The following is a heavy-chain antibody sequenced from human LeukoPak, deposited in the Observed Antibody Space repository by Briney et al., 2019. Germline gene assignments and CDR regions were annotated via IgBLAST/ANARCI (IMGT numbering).Heavy chain of an antibody. CDR1: GFTFSSYS. J-gene: IGHJ4*02. CDR3: ARNPSRRFDC. V-gene: IGHV3-21*01. Sequence: PGGSLRLSCAASGFTFSSYSMDWVRQAPGKGLEWVSSISSSSSYIYYADSVKGRFTISRDNAKNSLYLQMNSLRAEDTAVYYCARNPSRRFDCWGQGTLVTVSS. CDR2: ISSSSSYI.